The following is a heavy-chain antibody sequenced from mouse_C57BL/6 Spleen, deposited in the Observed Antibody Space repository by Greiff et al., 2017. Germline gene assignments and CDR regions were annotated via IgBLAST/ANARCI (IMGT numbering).Heavy chain of an antibody. J-gene: IGHJ2*01. CDR3: ARGHYHYFDY. CDR1: GFTFSDYG. Sequence: EVMLVESGGGLVKPGGSLKLSCAASGFTFSDYGMHWVRQAPEKGLEWVAYISSGSSTIYYADTVKGRFPISRDNAKNTLFLQMTSLRSEDTAMYYCARGHYHYFDYWGQGTTLTVSS. V-gene: IGHV5-17*01. D-gene: IGHD5-5*01. CDR2: ISSGSSTI.